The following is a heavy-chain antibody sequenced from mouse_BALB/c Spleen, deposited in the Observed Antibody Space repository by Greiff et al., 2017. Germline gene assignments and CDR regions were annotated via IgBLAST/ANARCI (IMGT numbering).Heavy chain of an antibody. V-gene: IGHV1-82*01. CDR3: ARYYYGSSYGVFFAY. J-gene: IGHJ2*01. D-gene: IGHD1-1*01. Sequence: QVQLQQSGPELVKPGASVKISCKASGYAFSSSWMNWVKQRPGQGLEWIGRIYPGDGDTNYNGKFKGKATLTADKSSSTAYMQLSSLTSVDSAVYFCARYYYGSSYGVFFAYWGQGTTLTVSS. CDR2: IYPGDGDT. CDR1: GYAFSSSW.